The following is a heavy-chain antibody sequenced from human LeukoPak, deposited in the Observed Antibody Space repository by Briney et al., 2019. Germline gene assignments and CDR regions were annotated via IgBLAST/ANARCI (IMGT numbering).Heavy chain of an antibody. Sequence: ASVKVSCKVSGYTLTELSMHWVRQAPGKGLEWMGGFDPEDGETIYAQKFQGRVTMTEDTSTDTVYMELSSLRSEDTAVYYCATSLVDCSGGSYYGNWFDPWGQGTLVTVSS. V-gene: IGHV1-24*01. CDR2: FDPEDGET. J-gene: IGHJ5*02. CDR3: ATSLVDCSGGSYYGNWFDP. D-gene: IGHD2-15*01. CDR1: GYTLTELS.